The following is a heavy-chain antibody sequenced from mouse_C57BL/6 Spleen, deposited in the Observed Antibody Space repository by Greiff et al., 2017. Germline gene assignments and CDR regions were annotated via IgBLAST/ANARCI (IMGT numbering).Heavy chain of an antibody. CDR3: ARGLRLLPYYFDY. D-gene: IGHD3-2*02. Sequence: VQLQQSGPELVKPGASVKISCKASGYTFTDYYMNWVKQSHGKSLEWIGDINPNNGGTSYNQKFKGKATLTVAKSSSTAYMELRSLTSEDSAVYYCARGLRLLPYYFDYWGQGTTLTVSS. J-gene: IGHJ2*01. CDR1: GYTFTDYY. CDR2: INPNNGGT. V-gene: IGHV1-26*01.